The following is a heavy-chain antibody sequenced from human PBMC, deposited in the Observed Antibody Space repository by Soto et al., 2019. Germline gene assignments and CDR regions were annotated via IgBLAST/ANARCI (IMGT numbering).Heavy chain of an antibody. CDR2: ISYTGRT. CDR1: GGSINSRSYF. CDR3: ARQAVDEGYSSGWYFDH. J-gene: IGHJ4*02. V-gene: IGHV4-39*01. Sequence: PSETLSLTCTVSGGSINSRSYFWGWIRQPPGKGLEWIGSISYTGRTYYNPSLKSRVTISVDTSKNQFFPKLSSVTAADTAVYYCARQAVDEGYSSGWYFDHWGQGILVTVSS. D-gene: IGHD6-19*01.